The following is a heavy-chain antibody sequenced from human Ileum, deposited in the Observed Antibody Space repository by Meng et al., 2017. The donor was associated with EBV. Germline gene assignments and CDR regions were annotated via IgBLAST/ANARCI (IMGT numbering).Heavy chain of an antibody. CDR3: ARGRRFGSGRYALDY. CDR1: GASTGSSYW. D-gene: IGHD3-10*01. V-gene: IGHV4-4*03. J-gene: IGHJ4*02. Sequence: QVPLQGQGLRPAKPRGTSSPLSAVSGASTGSSYWWTLVRQPPEKGLEWIGEIYHSGTTNYNPSLKSRLTLSGDKSKSQFSLELISVTAADTAVYYCARGRRFGSGRYALDYWGQGTLVTVSS. CDR2: IYHSGTT.